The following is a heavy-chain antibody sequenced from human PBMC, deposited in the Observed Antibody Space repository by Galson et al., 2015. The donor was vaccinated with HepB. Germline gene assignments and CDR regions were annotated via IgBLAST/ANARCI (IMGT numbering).Heavy chain of an antibody. CDR1: GFTFSSLG. CDR2: LGVNAGST. V-gene: IGHV3-23*01. D-gene: IGHD1-1*01. J-gene: IGHJ4*01. CDR3: AKGTTNIDY. Sequence: SVRLSCAASGFTFSSLGITWVGLVPGMGLECVSALGVNAGSTDYADSVTGGLTVSRDNGKNMLYRPMNNLRAEDTAVYYCAKGTTNIDYWGHGTLVTVSS.